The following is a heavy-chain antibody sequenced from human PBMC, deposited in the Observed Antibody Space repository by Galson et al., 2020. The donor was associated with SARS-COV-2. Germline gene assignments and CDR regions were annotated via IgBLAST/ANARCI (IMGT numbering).Heavy chain of an antibody. CDR1: GDSVSSNSAA. CDR3: ARDGLKIVVVPAAMRTAVNYYYYYMDV. CDR2: TYYRSKWYN. J-gene: IGHJ6*03. V-gene: IGHV6-1*01. Sequence: SETLSLTCAISGDSVSSNSAAWNWIRQSPSRGLEWLGRTYYRSKWYNDYAVSVKSRITINPDTSKNQFSLQLNSVTPEDTAVYYCARDGLKIVVVPAAMRTAVNYYYYYMDVWGKGTTVTVSS. D-gene: IGHD2-2*01.